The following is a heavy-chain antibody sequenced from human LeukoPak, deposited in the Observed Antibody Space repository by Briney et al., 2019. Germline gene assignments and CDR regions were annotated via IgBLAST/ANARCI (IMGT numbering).Heavy chain of an antibody. CDR3: ARGPPIVVVTGQLDY. CDR1: GYSISGGYY. D-gene: IGHD2-21*02. CDR2: FYHSGST. J-gene: IGHJ4*02. Sequence: SETLCLTCAVSGYSISGGYYWGWIRQPPGKGLEWIGSFYHSGSTYYNPSLKSRVTISVDTSKNQFSLKLSSVTAADTAVYYCARGPPIVVVTGQLDYWGQGTVDTVSS. V-gene: IGHV4-38-2*01.